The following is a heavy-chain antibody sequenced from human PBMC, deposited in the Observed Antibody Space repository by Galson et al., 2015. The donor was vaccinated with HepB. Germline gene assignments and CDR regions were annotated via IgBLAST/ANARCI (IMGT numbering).Heavy chain of an antibody. CDR3: AKPLVSVTRLYYYYGMDV. J-gene: IGHJ6*02. D-gene: IGHD4-17*01. V-gene: IGHV3-23*01. CDR1: GFTFSSYA. Sequence: SLRLSCAASGFTFSSYAMSWVRQAPGKGLEWVSAISGSGGSTYYADSVKGRFTISRDNSKNTLYLQMNSLRAEDTAVYYRAKPLVSVTRLYYYYGMDVWGQGTTVTVSS. CDR2: ISGSGGST.